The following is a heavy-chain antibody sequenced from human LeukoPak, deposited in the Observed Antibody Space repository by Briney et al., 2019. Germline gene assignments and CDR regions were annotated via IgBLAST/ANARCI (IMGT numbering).Heavy chain of an antibody. V-gene: IGHV3-53*01. CDR1: GFTVSSNY. J-gene: IGHJ4*02. CDR2: IYSGGST. Sequence: PGGSLRFSCAASGFTVSSNYMSWVRQAPGKGLEWVSVIYSGGSTYYADSVKGRFTISRDNSKNTLYLQINSLRAEDTAVYYCAREPQGYFDYWGQGTLVTVSS. CDR3: AREPQGYFDY.